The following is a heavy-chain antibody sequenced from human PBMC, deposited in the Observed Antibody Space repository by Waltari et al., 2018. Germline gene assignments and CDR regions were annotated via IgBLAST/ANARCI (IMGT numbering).Heavy chain of an antibody. J-gene: IGHJ4*02. CDR3: TRGDF. CDR1: GFTFSNYW. Sequence: EVHLVDSGGDLVQPGGSLRLSCAASGFTFSNYWMSWARQAPGKGLEWVSNIKPDGGDKYYADSVKGRFIISRDNTKNSLYLQMNSLRVEDTAVYYCTRGDFWGQGTLVTVSS. CDR2: IKPDGGDK. D-gene: IGHD3-3*01. V-gene: IGHV3-7*01.